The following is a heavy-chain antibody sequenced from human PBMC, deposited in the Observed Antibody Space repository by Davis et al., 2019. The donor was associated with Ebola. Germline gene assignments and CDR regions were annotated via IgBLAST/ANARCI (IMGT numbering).Heavy chain of an antibody. Sequence: ASVKVSCKASGYTFTSYGINWVRQAPGQGLEWMGWINPNSGGTNYAQKFQGWVTMTRDTSISTAYMELSRLRSDDTAVYYCARDRYNWNAGAFDPWGQGTLVTVSS. CDR3: ARDRYNWNAGAFDP. V-gene: IGHV1-2*04. D-gene: IGHD1-20*01. CDR1: GYTFTSYG. CDR2: INPNSGGT. J-gene: IGHJ5*02.